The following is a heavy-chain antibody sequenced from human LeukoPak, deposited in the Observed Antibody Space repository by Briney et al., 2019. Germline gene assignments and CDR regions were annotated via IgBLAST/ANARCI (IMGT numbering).Heavy chain of an antibody. CDR2: IYYSGST. CDR3: ARQGSSYYYDSSGPIDY. Sequence: SETLSLTCTVSGGSISSYYWSWILQPPGKGREWIGYIYYSGSTNYNPSLKSRVTISVDTSKNQFSLKLSSVTAADKAVYYCARQGSSYYYDSSGPIDYWGQGTLVTVSS. J-gene: IGHJ4*02. D-gene: IGHD3-22*01. CDR1: GGSISSYY. V-gene: IGHV4-59*08.